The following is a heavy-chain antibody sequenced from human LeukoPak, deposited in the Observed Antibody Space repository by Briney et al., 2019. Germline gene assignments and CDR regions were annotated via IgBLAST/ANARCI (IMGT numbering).Heavy chain of an antibody. D-gene: IGHD5-12*01. J-gene: IGHJ4*02. Sequence: PSETLSLTCAVYGGSFSGYYWSWIRQPPGKGLEWIGSIYYSGSTYYNPSLKSRVTISVDTSKNQFSLKLSSVTAADTAVYYCARHHSGYDYFDYWGQGTLVTVSS. CDR2: IYYSGST. CDR3: ARHHSGYDYFDY. V-gene: IGHV4-34*01. CDR1: GGSFSGYY.